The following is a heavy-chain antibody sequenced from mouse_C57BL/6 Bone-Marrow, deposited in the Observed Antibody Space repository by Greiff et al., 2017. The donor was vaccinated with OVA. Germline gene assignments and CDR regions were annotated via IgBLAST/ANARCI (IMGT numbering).Heavy chain of an antibody. J-gene: IGHJ3*01. V-gene: IGHV5-12*01. CDR1: GFTFSDYY. CDR3: TSETGFAY. Sequence: EVHLVESGGGLVQPGGSLKLSCAASGFTFSDYYMYWVRQTPEKRLEWVAYISNGGGSTYYPETVKGRFTISRDDAKNTLYLQMSSLTAEDTAMYYCTSETGFAYWGQGTLVTVSA. CDR2: ISNGGGST.